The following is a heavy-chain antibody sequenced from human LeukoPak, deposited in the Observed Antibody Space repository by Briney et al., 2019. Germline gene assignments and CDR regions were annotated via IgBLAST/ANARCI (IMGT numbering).Heavy chain of an antibody. V-gene: IGHV4-39*01. CDR2: IYYSGST. CDR3: EQQGRFGVVITFDY. J-gene: IGHJ4*02. D-gene: IGHD3-3*01. CDR1: GGSLSSSSYY. Sequence: SETLSLTCTVSGGSLSSSSYYWGWIRQPPGEGREWIGSIYYSGSTYYNPSLKSRVTISVDTSKNQFSLKLSSVTAADTAVYYCEQQGRFGVVITFDYWGQGTLVTVSS.